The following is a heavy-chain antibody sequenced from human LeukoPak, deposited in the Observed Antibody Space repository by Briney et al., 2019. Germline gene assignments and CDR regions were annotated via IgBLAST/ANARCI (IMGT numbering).Heavy chain of an antibody. CDR3: AREVVVAGGDY. Sequence: SETLSLTCAVYGGSFSGYYWSWIRQPPGKRLEWIGEINHSGNTNYNPSLKSRVTISVDTSKNQFSLKLSSVTAADTAVYYCAREVVVAGGDYWGQGTLVTVSS. V-gene: IGHV4-34*01. CDR1: GGSFSGYY. J-gene: IGHJ4*02. D-gene: IGHD6-19*01. CDR2: INHSGNT.